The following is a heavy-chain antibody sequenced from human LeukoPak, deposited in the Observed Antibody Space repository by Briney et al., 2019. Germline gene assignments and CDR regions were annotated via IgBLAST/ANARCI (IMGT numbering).Heavy chain of an antibody. CDR2: ISGSGGST. Sequence: PGGSLRLSCAASGFTFSSYAMSWVRQAPGKGLEWVSAISGSGGSTYYADSVKGRFTISRDNSKNTLYLQMNSLRAEDTAVYYCAINHMTTVTTSYYYGMDVWGQGTTVTVSS. CDR1: GFTFSSYA. V-gene: IGHV3-23*01. CDR3: AINHMTTVTTSYYYGMDV. J-gene: IGHJ6*02. D-gene: IGHD4-17*01.